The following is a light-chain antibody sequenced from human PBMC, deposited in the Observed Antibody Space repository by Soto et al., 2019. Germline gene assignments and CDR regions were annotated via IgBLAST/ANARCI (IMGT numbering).Light chain of an antibody. CDR2: DAS. J-gene: IGKJ3*01. Sequence: EIVLTQSPATLSLSPGERATLSCRASQSISSYLAWYQQKPGQAPRLLIYDASNRATGILARFSGSGSGTDFTLTISSLEPEDFAVYYCHQRSNWPQTFGPGTKVDI. V-gene: IGKV3-11*01. CDR1: QSISSY. CDR3: HQRSNWPQT.